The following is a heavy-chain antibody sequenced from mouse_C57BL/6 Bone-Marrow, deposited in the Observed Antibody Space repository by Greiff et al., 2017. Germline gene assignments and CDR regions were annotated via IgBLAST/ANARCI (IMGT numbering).Heavy chain of an antibody. J-gene: IGHJ4*01. D-gene: IGHD2-2*01. CDR2: ISSGGSYT. Sequence: EVKLMESGGDLVKPGGSLKLSCAASGFTFSSYGMSWVRQTPDKRLEWVATISSGGSYTYYPDSVKGRLTISRDNAKNNQYLHMRTLNSEDTAMYYGAITMVKIYAMDYWGQGTSVTVSS. CDR1: GFTFSSYG. V-gene: IGHV5-6*01. CDR3: AITMVKIYAMDY.